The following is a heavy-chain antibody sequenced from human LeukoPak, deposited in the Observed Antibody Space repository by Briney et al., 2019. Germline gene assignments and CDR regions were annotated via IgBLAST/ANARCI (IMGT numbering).Heavy chain of an antibody. CDR1: GGSISSGGYY. CDR3: ASHSSSWFYYFDY. Sequence: SETLSLTCTVSGGSISSGGYYWSWIRQHPGKGLEWIGYIYYSGSTYYNPSLKSRVTISVDTSKNQFSLKLSSVTAADTAVYYCASHSSSWFYYFDYWGQGTLVTVSS. CDR2: IYYSGST. J-gene: IGHJ4*02. V-gene: IGHV4-31*03. D-gene: IGHD6-13*01.